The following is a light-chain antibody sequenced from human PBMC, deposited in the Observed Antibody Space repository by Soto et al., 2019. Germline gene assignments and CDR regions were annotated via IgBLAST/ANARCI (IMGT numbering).Light chain of an antibody. J-gene: IGKJ1*01. CDR2: AAS. CDR3: QHSYNTPPT. CDR1: QGIRND. V-gene: IGKV1-39*01. Sequence: DIQMTQSPSSLSASVGDRVTITCRASQGIRNDLGWYQQKPGKAPNLLIYAASSLGSEVPSRFNGSGSGTHFTLTITSLQREDSATYFCQHSYNTPPTFGQGTKVDIK.